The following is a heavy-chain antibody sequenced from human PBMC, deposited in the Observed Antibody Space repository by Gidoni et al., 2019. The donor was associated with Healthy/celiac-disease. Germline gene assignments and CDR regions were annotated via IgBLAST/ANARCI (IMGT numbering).Heavy chain of an antibody. CDR3: ARDRTVEDYYDSSGYYYYYGMDV. CDR2: IYYSGST. CDR1: GGSVSSGSYY. J-gene: IGHJ6*02. D-gene: IGHD3-22*01. Sequence: QVQLQESGPGLVKPSETLSLTCTVSGGSVSSGSYYWSWLRQPPGKGLEWIGYIYYSGSTNYNPALKSRVTISVDTSKNQFSLKLSSVTAADTAVYYCARDRTVEDYYDSSGYYYYYGMDVWGQGTTVTVSS. V-gene: IGHV4-61*01.